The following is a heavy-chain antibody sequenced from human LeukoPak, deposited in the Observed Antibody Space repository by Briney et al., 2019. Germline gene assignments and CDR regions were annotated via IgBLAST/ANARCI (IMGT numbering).Heavy chain of an antibody. J-gene: IGHJ4*02. D-gene: IGHD6-13*01. CDR2: SGSGDNT. Sequence: PGGSPRLTCAASGFTFSSYAMSWVRQAPGKGLEWVSTSGSGDNTYYADSVKGRFTISRDNSKNTLYLQMNSLRAEDTAVYYCAKPPGSGSSWYFFDYWGQGTLVTVSS. V-gene: IGHV3-23*01. CDR1: GFTFSSYA. CDR3: AKPPGSGSSWYFFDY.